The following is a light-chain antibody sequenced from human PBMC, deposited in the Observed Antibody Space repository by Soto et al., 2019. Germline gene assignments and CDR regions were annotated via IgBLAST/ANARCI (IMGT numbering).Light chain of an antibody. J-gene: IGKJ4*01. CDR3: VQSLQTPLT. CDR2: MGS. CDR1: QSLLHSSGYTC. Sequence: DIVMTQSPLSLPVTPGEPASISCRSSQSLLHSSGYTCLDWFVQKPGQSPQVLIYMGSTRASGVPDRFSGSGSATDLTLKISRVEAEDVGTYYCVQSLQTPLTFGGGPRVEIK. V-gene: IGKV2-28*01.